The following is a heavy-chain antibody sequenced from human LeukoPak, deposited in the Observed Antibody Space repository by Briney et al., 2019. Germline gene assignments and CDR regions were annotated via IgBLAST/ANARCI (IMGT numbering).Heavy chain of an antibody. CDR1: GGSVSGYY. D-gene: IGHD6-13*01. CDR3: ARDFTSSSWPPGLWYYGMDV. J-gene: IGHJ6*02. Sequence: SETLSLTCAVSGGSVSGYYWSWIRQPPGKGLEWIGEIHHGGRTKYHPALKSRATISVDTPNNQFSLKLSSVTAADTAVYYCARDFTSSSWPPGLWYYGMDVWGQGTTVTVSS. CDR2: IHHGGRT. V-gene: IGHV4-34*01.